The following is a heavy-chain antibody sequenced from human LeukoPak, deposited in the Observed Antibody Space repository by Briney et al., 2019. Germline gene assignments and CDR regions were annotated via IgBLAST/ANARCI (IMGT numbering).Heavy chain of an antibody. CDR3: ARITYYYDSSGYYDAFDI. CDR1: GGTFSSYA. Sequence: SVKVSCKASGGTFSSYAISWVRQAPGQGLEWMGGIIPIFGTANYAQKFQGRVTITADEFTSTAYMELSSMRSEDTAVYYCARITYYYDSSGYYDAFDIWGQGTMVTVSS. CDR2: IIPIFGTA. J-gene: IGHJ3*02. D-gene: IGHD3-22*01. V-gene: IGHV1-69*01.